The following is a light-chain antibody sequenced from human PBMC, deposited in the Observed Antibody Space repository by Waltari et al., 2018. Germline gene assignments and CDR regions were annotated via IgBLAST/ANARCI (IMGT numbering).Light chain of an antibody. Sequence: DIQMTQSPSSLSASVGDRVTITCRASQTIPRYLNWYQQKPGKAPKLLIYGISSLQRGVPSRFSGSGSGTDFTLTISSLQPEDFATYYCQQTNSLPLTFGGGTKVDIK. CDR3: QQTNSLPLT. V-gene: IGKV1-39*01. J-gene: IGKJ4*01. CDR1: QTIPRY. CDR2: GIS.